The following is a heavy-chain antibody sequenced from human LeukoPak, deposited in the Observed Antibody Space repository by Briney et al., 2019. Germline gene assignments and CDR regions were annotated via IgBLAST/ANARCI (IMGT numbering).Heavy chain of an antibody. Sequence: SVKFSCKASGGTFSSYTISWVRQAPGHGLDWMGRIISILGIANYAQKFQGRVTISADKSTSTADMELSSLRSEDTALYYCARDPAGAAGETLFDYWGQGTLVTVSS. J-gene: IGHJ4*02. V-gene: IGHV1-69*04. CDR1: GGTFSSYT. CDR3: ARDPAGAAGETLFDY. D-gene: IGHD1-26*01. CDR2: IISILGIA.